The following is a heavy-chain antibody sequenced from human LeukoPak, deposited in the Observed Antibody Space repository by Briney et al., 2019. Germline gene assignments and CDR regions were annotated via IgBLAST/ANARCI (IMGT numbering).Heavy chain of an antibody. CDR3: ARHEGFWSGYYGTGWYFDL. Sequence: SETLSLTCTVSGGSISSYYWSWIRQPPGKGLEWIGYIYYSGSTNYNPSLKSRLTISVDTSNNQFSLKLSSVTAADTAVYYCARHEGFWSGYYGTGWYFDLWGRGTLVTVSS. CDR2: IYYSGST. V-gene: IGHV4-59*08. D-gene: IGHD3-3*01. J-gene: IGHJ2*01. CDR1: GGSISSYY.